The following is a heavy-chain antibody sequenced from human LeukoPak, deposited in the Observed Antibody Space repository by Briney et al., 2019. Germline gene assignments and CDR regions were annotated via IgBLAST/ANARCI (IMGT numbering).Heavy chain of an antibody. Sequence: SVKVSCKASGGTFISYAISWVRQAPGQGLEWMGGIIPIFGTADYAQKFQGRVTITADESTSTAYMELSSLRSEDTAVYYCNYWSRDTAMANFDYWGQGTLVTVSS. J-gene: IGHJ4*02. CDR2: IIPIFGTA. CDR1: GGTFISYA. CDR3: NYWSRDTAMANFDY. V-gene: IGHV1-69*13. D-gene: IGHD5-18*01.